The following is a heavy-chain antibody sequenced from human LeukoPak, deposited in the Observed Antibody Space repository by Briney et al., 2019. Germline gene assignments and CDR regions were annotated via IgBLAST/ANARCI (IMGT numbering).Heavy chain of an antibody. CDR1: GYTFTSYG. J-gene: IGHJ4*02. D-gene: IGHD3-22*01. Sequence: GASVKVSCKASGYTFTSYGISWVRQAPGQGLEWMGWISAYNGNTNYAQKLQGRVTMATDTSTSTAYMELRSLRSDDTAVYYCARDGGYYYDSSGYDIGECDYWGQGTLVTVSS. V-gene: IGHV1-18*01. CDR2: ISAYNGNT. CDR3: ARDGGYYYDSSGYDIGECDY.